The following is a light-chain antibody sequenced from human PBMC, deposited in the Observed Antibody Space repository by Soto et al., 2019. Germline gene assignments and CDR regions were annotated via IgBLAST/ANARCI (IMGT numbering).Light chain of an antibody. CDR2: KVS. J-gene: IGKJ4*01. CDR1: QRLVHSDGNTY. Sequence: IVMTQTPLSSPVILGQPASISFRSSQRLVHSDGNTYLSCLQQRPGQPARLLIYKVSKRFSGVPDRFSGSGAGTDFTLKSRRVEAEDVGVYDCTQVTQFLTFGGGTKVDIK. V-gene: IGKV2-24*01. CDR3: TQVTQFLT.